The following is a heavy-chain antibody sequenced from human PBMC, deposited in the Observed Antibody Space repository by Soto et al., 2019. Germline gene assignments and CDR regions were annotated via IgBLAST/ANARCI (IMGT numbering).Heavy chain of an antibody. Sequence: VQLVESGGGLVKPGGSLRLSCAASGFTFSDYYMDWIRQAPGKGLEWLAYISRDGNAIFYADSVNGRSTISRDNAKNSLFLQMDDLRAEDTGMFFCARGAEMSTLTKWFDPWGQGTLVTVSS. V-gene: IGHV3-11*01. CDR3: ARGAEMSTLTKWFDP. CDR1: GFTFSDYY. CDR2: ISRDGNAI. D-gene: IGHD1-1*01. J-gene: IGHJ5*02.